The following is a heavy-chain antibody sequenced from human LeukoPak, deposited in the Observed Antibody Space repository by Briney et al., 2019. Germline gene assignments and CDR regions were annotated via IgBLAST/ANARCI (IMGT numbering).Heavy chain of an antibody. V-gene: IGHV3-23*01. CDR3: ARGGPAAGRFDY. Sequence: GGSLRLSCAASGFTFSSYAMSWVRQAPGKGLEGVSAISGSGGSTYYADSVKGRFTISRDNSKNTLYLQMNSLRAEDTAVYYCARGGPAAGRFDYWGQGTLVTVSS. J-gene: IGHJ4*02. CDR2: ISGSGGST. CDR1: GFTFSSYA. D-gene: IGHD6-13*01.